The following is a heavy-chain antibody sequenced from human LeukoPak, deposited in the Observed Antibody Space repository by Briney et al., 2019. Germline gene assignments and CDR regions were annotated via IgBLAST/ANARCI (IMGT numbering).Heavy chain of an antibody. Sequence: SETLSLTCTVSGGSISSYYWSWIRQPPGKGLEWIGYIYYSGSTNHNPSLKSRVTISVDTSKNQFSLKLSSVTAADTAVYYCASRADSSGYYYGAFDIWGQGTMVTVSS. D-gene: IGHD3-22*01. V-gene: IGHV4-59*08. J-gene: IGHJ3*02. CDR3: ASRADSSGYYYGAFDI. CDR2: IYYSGST. CDR1: GGSISSYY.